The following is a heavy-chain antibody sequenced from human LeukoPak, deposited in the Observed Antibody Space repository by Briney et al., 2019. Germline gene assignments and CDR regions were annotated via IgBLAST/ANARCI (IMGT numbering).Heavy chain of an antibody. Sequence: GGSLRLSCAASGFTFSGSAMHWVRQASGKGLEWVGRIRSRANSYVTAYAAAVTGRFIISRDDSSNTAYLQMNSLTTEDTAVYYCIRHSKTFCSRENSLVDTFLGLDVGGKG. CDR2: IRSRANSYVT. J-gene: IGHJ6*01. D-gene: IGHD2-15*01. V-gene: IGHV3-73*01. CDR3: IRHSKTFCSRENSLVDTFLGLDV. CDR1: GFTFSGSA.